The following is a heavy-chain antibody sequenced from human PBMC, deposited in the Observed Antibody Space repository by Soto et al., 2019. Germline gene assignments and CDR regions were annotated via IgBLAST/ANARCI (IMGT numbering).Heavy chain of an antibody. J-gene: IGHJ4*02. D-gene: IGHD3-3*01. CDR2: ISGSDGKT. Sequence: PGGSLRLSCAASGFSFGSYALSWVRQAPGKGLEWVSTISGSDGKTFYADSVKGRRSISRDTSQSTLYLQMNSLRADDTAMYYCARWSYLDYWGQGTRVTVSS. CDR3: ARWSYLDY. V-gene: IGHV3-23*01. CDR1: GFSFGSYA.